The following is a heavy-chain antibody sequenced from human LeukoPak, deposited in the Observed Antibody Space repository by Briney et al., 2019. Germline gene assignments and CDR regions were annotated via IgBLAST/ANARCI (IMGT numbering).Heavy chain of an antibody. V-gene: IGHV3-48*03. CDR3: ARDLQTYYDFWSGFDY. J-gene: IGHJ4*02. D-gene: IGHD3-3*01. CDR2: ISSSGSTI. Sequence: GGSLRLSCAASGFTFSSYEMNWVRQAPGKGLEGVSYISSSGSTIYYADSVKGRFTISRGNAKNSLYLQMNSLRAEDTAVYYCARDLQTYYDFWSGFDYWGQGTLVTVSS. CDR1: GFTFSSYE.